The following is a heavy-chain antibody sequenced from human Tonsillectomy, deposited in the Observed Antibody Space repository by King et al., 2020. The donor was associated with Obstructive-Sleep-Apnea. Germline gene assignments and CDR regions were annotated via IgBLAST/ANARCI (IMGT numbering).Heavy chain of an antibody. CDR3: ARQLYSSGYSGAFDI. CDR2: IYFSVST. V-gene: IGHV4-59*08. J-gene: IGHJ3*02. D-gene: IGHD3-22*01. Sequence: VQLQESGPGLVKPSETLSLTCTVSGGSMRSYYWSCIRQPPGKGLEWIVYIYFSVSTTDNPSLKSRVTISAATSKNQFSLKLSSVTAADTAVYYCARQLYSSGYSGAFDIWGLGTMVTVSS. CDR1: GGSMRSYY.